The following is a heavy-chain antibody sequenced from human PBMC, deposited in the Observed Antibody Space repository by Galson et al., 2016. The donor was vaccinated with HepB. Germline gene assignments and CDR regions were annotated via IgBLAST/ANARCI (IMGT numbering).Heavy chain of an antibody. CDR2: ISKNGGET. J-gene: IGHJ5*02. CDR3: AKGAFGNYVATPENWFDP. V-gene: IGHV3-30*18. CDR1: GFTFSNYA. Sequence: SLRLSCAASGFTFSNYAMHWVRQAPGKGLEWVAVISKNGGETYYADSVNGRFTVSRDNSDNTLYLQMNSLRAEDTAVYYCAKGAFGNYVATPENWFDPWGQGTLVTVSS. D-gene: IGHD5-12*01.